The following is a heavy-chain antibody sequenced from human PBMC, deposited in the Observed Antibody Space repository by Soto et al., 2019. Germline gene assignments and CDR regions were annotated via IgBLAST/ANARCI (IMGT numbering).Heavy chain of an antibody. CDR2: IWYDGSNK. D-gene: IGHD4-4*01. V-gene: IGHV3-33*01. Sequence: GGSLRLSCAASGFTFSSYGMHWVRQAPGKGLEWVAVIWYDGSNKYYADSVKGRFTISRDNSKNTLYLQMNSLRAEDTAVYYCARDDYIPGGDYYGMDVWGQGTTVTVSS. J-gene: IGHJ6*02. CDR1: GFTFSSYG. CDR3: ARDDYIPGGDYYGMDV.